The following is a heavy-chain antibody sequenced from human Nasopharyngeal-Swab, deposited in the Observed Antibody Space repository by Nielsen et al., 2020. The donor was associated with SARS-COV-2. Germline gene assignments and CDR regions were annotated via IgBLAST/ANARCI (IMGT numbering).Heavy chain of an antibody. Sequence: SETLSLTCTVSGGSISSGSYYWSWIRQPAGKGLEWIGRIYTSGSTNYNPSLKSRVTISVDTSKNQFSLKLSSVTAADTAVYYCARDQYCRGGSCTAFDYWGQGTLVTVSS. CDR2: IYTSGST. D-gene: IGHD2-15*01. CDR3: ARDQYCRGGSCTAFDY. J-gene: IGHJ4*02. CDR1: GGSISSGSYY. V-gene: IGHV4-61*02.